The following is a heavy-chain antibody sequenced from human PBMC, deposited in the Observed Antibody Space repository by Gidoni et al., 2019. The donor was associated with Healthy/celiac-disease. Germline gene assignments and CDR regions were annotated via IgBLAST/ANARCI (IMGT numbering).Heavy chain of an antibody. Sequence: QLQLQESGPGLVKPSETLSLTCTVSGGSISSSSYYWGWIRQPPGKGLEWIGSIYYSGSTYYNPSLKSRVTISVDTSKNQFSLKLSSVTAADTAVYYCARDRVVRGVNPPYYYYYYGMDVWGQGTTVTVSS. V-gene: IGHV4-39*07. CDR3: ARDRVVRGVNPPYYYYYYGMDV. D-gene: IGHD3-10*01. CDR2: IYYSGST. J-gene: IGHJ6*02. CDR1: GGSISSSSYY.